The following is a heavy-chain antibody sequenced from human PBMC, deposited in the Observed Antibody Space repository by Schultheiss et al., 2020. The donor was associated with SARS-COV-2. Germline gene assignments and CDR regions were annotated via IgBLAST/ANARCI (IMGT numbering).Heavy chain of an antibody. CDR3: ARVKVYGDYYYYGMDV. V-gene: IGHV1-18*01. CDR2: ISAYNGNT. J-gene: IGHJ6*02. Sequence: ASVKVSCTASGYTFTSYGISWVRQAPGQGLEWMGWISAYNGNTNYAQKLQGRVTMTTDTSTSTAYMELRSLRSDDTAVYYCARVKVYGDYYYYGMDVWGQGTTVTGSS. CDR1: GYTFTSYG. D-gene: IGHD4-17*01.